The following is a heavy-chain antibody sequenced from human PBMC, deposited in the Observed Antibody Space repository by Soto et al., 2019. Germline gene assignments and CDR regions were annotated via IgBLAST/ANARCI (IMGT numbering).Heavy chain of an antibody. CDR3: ARGTGDSSSSGYYYYYYYMDV. V-gene: IGHV3-23*01. J-gene: IGHJ6*03. CDR1: GFTFSSYA. CDR2: ISGSGGT. Sequence: GGSLRLSCAASGFTFSSYAMSWVRQAPGKGLEWVSAISGSGGTNYAQKFQGWVTMTRDTSISTAYMELSRLRSDDTAVYYCARGTGDSSSSGYYYYYYYMDVWGKGTTVTVSS. D-gene: IGHD6-6*01.